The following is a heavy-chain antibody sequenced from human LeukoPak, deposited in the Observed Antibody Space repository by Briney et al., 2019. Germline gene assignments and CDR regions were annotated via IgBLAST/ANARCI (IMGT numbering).Heavy chain of an antibody. CDR1: GGSISSSSYY. CDR3: ARDSGSPTHDDI. V-gene: IGHV4-39*07. CDR2: IYYSGST. Sequence: SETLSLTCTVSGGSISSSSYYWGWIRQPPGKGLEWIGSIYYSGSTYYNPSLKSRVTISVDTSKNQFSLKLSSVTAADTAVYYCARDSGSPTHDDIWGQGTMVTVSS. D-gene: IGHD1-26*01. J-gene: IGHJ3*02.